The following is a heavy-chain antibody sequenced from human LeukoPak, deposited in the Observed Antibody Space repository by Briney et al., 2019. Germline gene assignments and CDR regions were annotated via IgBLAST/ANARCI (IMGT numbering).Heavy chain of an antibody. CDR1: GFTFSSYA. V-gene: IGHV3-30*01. D-gene: IGHD2-2*01. J-gene: IGHJ6*03. CDR3: ARVHIVVVPAAIGSYYMDV. Sequence: GGSLRVSCAASGFTFSSYAMHWVRQAPGKGLEWVAVISYDGSNKYYADSVKGRFTISRDNSKNTLYLQMNSLRAEDTAVYYCARVHIVVVPAAIGSYYMDVWGKGTTVTVSS. CDR2: ISYDGSNK.